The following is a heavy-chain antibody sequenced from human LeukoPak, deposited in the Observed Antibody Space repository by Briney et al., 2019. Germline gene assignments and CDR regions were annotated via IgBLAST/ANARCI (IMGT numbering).Heavy chain of an antibody. J-gene: IGHJ6*04. D-gene: IGHD4-17*01. CDR1: GFTFSSYE. CDR2: ISSSGSTI. V-gene: IGHV3-48*03. CDR3: ARQKDYGDYGLYYYGMDV. Sequence: GGSLRLSCAASGFTFSSYEMNWVRQAPGKGLEGVSYISSSGSTIYYADSVKGRFTISRDNAKNSLYLQMNSLRAEDTAVYYCARQKDYGDYGLYYYGMDVWGKGTTVTVSS.